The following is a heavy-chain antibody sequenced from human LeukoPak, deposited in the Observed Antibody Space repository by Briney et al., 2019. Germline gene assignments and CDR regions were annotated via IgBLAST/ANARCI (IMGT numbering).Heavy chain of an antibody. CDR1: GFTVSSNY. CDR2: ISGSGGST. J-gene: IGHJ6*03. CDR3: AKDRGARSAGYMDV. Sequence: GGSLRLSCAASGFTVSSNYMSWVRQAPGKGLEWVSAISGSGGSTYYADSVKGRFTISRDNSKNTLYLQMNSLRAEDTAVYYCAKDRGARSAGYMDVWGKGTTVTVSS. V-gene: IGHV3-23*01. D-gene: IGHD3-10*01.